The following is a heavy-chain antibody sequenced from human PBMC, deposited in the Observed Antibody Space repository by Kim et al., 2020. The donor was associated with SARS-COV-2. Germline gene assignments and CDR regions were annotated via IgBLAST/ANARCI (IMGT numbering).Heavy chain of an antibody. CDR2: KK. D-gene: IGHD7-27*01. J-gene: IGHJ4*02. Sequence: KKSYIDSVKCRFTISRDNFKYTLYLQMNSLRAEDTAVYFCARDKNWVIDYWGQGTLFTVSS. CDR3: ARDKNWVIDY. V-gene: IGHV3-33*01.